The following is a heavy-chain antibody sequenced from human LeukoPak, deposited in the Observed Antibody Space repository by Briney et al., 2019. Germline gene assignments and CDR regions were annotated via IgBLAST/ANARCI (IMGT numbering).Heavy chain of an antibody. CDR1: GFTFSNAW. Sequence: GGSLRLSCAASGFTFSNAWMSWVRQAPGRGLEWVGRIKSKTDGGTTDYAAPVKGRFTISRDDSKNTVYLQMNSLRAEDTAVYYCVKSPWYHGSGSYSGTIHWGQGTLVTVSS. CDR2: IKSKTDGGTT. V-gene: IGHV3-15*01. CDR3: VKSPWYHGSGSYSGTIH. D-gene: IGHD3-10*01. J-gene: IGHJ4*02.